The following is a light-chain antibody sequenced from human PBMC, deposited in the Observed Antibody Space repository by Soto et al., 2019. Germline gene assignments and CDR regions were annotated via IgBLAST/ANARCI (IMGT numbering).Light chain of an antibody. Sequence: QSALTQPASVSGSPGQSITISCTGTSSDIGGYNYVSWYQQLPGKVPKLIIYDVSNRPSGVSDRFSGSKSGNAASLTISGLQAEDEAEYYCSSYTSTSTLYVVGTGTKLTGL. CDR2: DVS. CDR1: SSDIGGYNY. CDR3: SSYTSTSTLYV. J-gene: IGLJ1*01. V-gene: IGLV2-14*03.